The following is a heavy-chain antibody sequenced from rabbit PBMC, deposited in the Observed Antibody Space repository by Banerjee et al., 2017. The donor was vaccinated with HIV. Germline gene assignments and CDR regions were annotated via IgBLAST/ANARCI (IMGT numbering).Heavy chain of an antibody. V-gene: IGHV1S45*01. CDR3: ARDVSYVSGRGANDL. CDR1: GFIISSGYY. Sequence: QKQLGESGGGLVKPGGTLTLTCTASGFIISSGYYTCWVRQAPGKGLEWIACIGGGSGSTYYATWAKGRFTISKTSWTTVTLHLNSLTAADSATYFCARDVSYVSGRGANDLWGPGTLVTVS. CDR2: IGGGSGST. J-gene: IGHJ4*01. D-gene: IGHD4-1*01.